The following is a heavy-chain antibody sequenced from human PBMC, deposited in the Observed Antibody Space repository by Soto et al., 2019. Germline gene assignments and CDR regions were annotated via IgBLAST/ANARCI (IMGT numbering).Heavy chain of an antibody. Sequence: PGGSLRLSCAASGFTFSSYWMSWVRQAPGKGLEWVANIKQDGSEKYYVDPVKGRFTISRDNAKNSLYLQMNSLRAEDTAVYSCARDLGAARPNPWGQGALVTVSS. CDR1: GFTFSSYW. CDR3: ARDLGAARPNP. CDR2: IKQDGSEK. J-gene: IGHJ5*02. V-gene: IGHV3-7*01. D-gene: IGHD6-13*01.